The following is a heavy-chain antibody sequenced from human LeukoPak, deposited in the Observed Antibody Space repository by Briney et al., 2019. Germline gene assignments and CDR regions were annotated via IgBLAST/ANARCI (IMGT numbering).Heavy chain of an antibody. V-gene: IGHV1-69*13. CDR1: GGTFSSYA. Sequence: GASVKVSCKASGGTFSSYAISWVRQAPGQGLEWMGGIIPIFGTANYAQKFQGRVTITADESTSTAYMELSSLRTEDAAVYYCVKASSSSWYTEADYWGQGTLVTVSS. CDR2: IIPIFGTA. CDR3: VKASSSSWYTEADY. J-gene: IGHJ4*02. D-gene: IGHD6-13*01.